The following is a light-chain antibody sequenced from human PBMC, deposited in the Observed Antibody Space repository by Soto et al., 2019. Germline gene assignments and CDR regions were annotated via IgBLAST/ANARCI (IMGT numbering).Light chain of an antibody. CDR2: AAS. V-gene: IGKV1-27*01. J-gene: IGKJ4*01. CDR3: QKCKIAPFT. Sequence: DIQMTRSPSSLSAFLGDTVTITCRASQDISNFLAWYQQKPGKVPKLLIYAASTLQSGVPSRFSGSGSGTDFTLTISSLQPEDVATYYCQKCKIAPFTFGGGTKVDIK. CDR1: QDISNF.